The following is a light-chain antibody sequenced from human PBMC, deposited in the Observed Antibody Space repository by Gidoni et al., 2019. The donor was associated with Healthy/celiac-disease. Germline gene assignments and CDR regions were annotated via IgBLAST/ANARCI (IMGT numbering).Light chain of an antibody. V-gene: IGKV4-1*01. J-gene: IGKJ3*01. CDR1: QSVLYSPNNKDS. CDR3: QLYYSAPPI. Sequence: DIVMTQSPHSLAASLGGRATINCKSSQSVLYSPNNKDSLAWYQQKPGLPPKLLIYWVSARESRLPYQFSGVGFGIDLTFIFRSLHSEHVAVYCSQLYYSAPPIFGQGTKVDIK. CDR2: WVS.